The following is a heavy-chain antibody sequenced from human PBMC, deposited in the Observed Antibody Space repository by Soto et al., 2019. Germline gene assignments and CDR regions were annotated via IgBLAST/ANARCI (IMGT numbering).Heavy chain of an antibody. CDR3: ATYPPDSSGYFLLY. V-gene: IGHV4-4*02. J-gene: IGHJ4*02. Sequence: PSETLSLTYAVSGGSISTSNWWTWVRQPPGKGLEWIGEIYHSGSTNYNPSLKSRVTMSLDKSKDQFSLSLTSVTAAETAMYYCATYPPDSSGYFLLYWGQGTLVTVS. D-gene: IGHD3-22*01. CDR2: IYHSGST. CDR1: GGSISTSNW.